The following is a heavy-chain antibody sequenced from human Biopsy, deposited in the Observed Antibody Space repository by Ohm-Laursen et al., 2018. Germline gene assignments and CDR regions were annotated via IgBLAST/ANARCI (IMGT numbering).Heavy chain of an antibody. Sequence: GSLRLSCTASGFIFSNYWMSWVRQAPGKGLERVTNMNEDETIKNYVDSVKGRFTISRDNAKNSLYLQLNSLRAEDTAVYYCARSRGSSGIATIYYYGMDVWGQGTTVTVSS. CDR3: ARSRGSSGIATIYYYGMDV. J-gene: IGHJ6*02. D-gene: IGHD3-10*01. CDR1: GFIFSNYW. V-gene: IGHV3-7*01. CDR2: MNEDETIK.